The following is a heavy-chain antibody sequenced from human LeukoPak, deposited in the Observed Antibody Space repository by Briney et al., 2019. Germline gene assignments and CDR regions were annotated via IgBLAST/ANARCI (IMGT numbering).Heavy chain of an antibody. CDR1: GGTFSSYA. Sequence: ASVKVSCKASGGTFSSYAISWVRQAPGQGLEWTGGIIPIFGTANYAQKFQGRVTITADESTSTAYMELSSLRSEDTAVYYCARSPSRYYFDYWGQGTLVTVSS. CDR2: IIPIFGTA. D-gene: IGHD4-17*01. V-gene: IGHV1-69*13. J-gene: IGHJ4*02. CDR3: ARSPSRYYFDY.